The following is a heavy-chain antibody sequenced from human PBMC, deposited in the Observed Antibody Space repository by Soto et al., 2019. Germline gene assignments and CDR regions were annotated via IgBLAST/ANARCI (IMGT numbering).Heavy chain of an antibody. CDR1: GFNSQDYA. J-gene: IGHJ6*04. D-gene: IGHD7-27*01. V-gene: IGHV3-9*02. Sequence: EVQLVESGGGLVQPGRSLRLSCAASGFNSQDYAMHWVRQGPGKGLECVAGIYWNSNRIDYSDSVKGRFTTSRDNAKNSLYLQMNSLRVEETASYYCIKDVTPGGEDVWGKGTTVTVSS. CDR3: IKDVTPGGEDV. CDR2: IYWNSNRI.